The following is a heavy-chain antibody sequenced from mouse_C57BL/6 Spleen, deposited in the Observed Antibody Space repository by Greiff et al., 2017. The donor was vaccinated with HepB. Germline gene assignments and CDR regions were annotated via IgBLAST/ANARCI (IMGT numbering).Heavy chain of an antibody. CDR3: APYDYDDYFDY. V-gene: IGHV1-82*01. D-gene: IGHD2-4*01. J-gene: IGHJ2*01. Sequence: VQLQQSGPELVKPGASVKISCKASGYAFSSSWMNWVKQRPGKGLEWIGRIYPGDGDTNYNGKFKGKATLTADKSSSTAYMQLSSLTSEDSAVYFCAPYDYDDYFDYWGQGTTLTVSS. CDR1: GYAFSSSW. CDR2: IYPGDGDT.